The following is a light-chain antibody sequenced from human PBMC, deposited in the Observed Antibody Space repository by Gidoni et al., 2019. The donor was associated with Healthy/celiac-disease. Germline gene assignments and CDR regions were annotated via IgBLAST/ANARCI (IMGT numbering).Light chain of an antibody. J-gene: IGKJ1*01. CDR3: QQRSNWWT. CDR2: DAS. Sequence: EIVLTQSPATLSLSPGERATLSCRASQSLSIHLAWYQQKPGQAPRLLIYDASNRATGIPARFSGSGSGTDFTLTISSLEPEDFAVYYCQQRSNWWTFGQGTKVEIK. V-gene: IGKV3-11*01. CDR1: QSLSIH.